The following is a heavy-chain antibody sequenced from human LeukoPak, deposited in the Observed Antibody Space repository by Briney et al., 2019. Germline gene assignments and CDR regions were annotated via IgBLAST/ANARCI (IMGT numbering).Heavy chain of an antibody. V-gene: IGHV3-30*04. CDR2: ISHDGGNI. J-gene: IGHJ4*02. CDR1: GFTFDDYA. D-gene: IGHD7-27*01. CDR3: ARDPPFRTGWSQNQFDF. Sequence: PGGSLRLSCAPSGFTFDDYAFHWVRQAPGQGLEWVALISHDGGNIYYTPSVQGRFTISRDNSKNMLYLQMNSLRREDTAVYYCARDPPFRTGWSQNQFDFSGQGTLVTVSS.